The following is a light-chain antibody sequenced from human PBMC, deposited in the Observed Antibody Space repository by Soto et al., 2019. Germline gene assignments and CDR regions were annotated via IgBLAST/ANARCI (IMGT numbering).Light chain of an antibody. CDR2: EVT. J-gene: IGLJ2*01. Sequence: QSVLTQPASVSGSPGQSITISCTGTSSDVGRYNYVSWYQQHPGKAPKLMIYEVTYRPSGVSNRFSGSKSGDTASLTISGLQAEDEADYYCSSYTTTNTVIFGGGTKLTVL. V-gene: IGLV2-14*01. CDR1: SSDVGRYNY. CDR3: SSYTTTNTVI.